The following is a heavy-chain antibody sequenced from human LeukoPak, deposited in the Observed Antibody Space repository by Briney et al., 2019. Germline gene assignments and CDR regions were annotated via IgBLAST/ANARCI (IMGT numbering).Heavy chain of an antibody. CDR3: ARGSGYSYGLGY. J-gene: IGHJ4*02. D-gene: IGHD5-18*01. Sequence: SETLSLTCTVSGGSISSSSYYWGWIRQPPGKGLEWIGSIYYSGSTYYNPSLKSRVTISVDTSKNQFSLKLSSVTAADTAVYYCARGSGYSYGLGYWGQGTLVTVSS. CDR1: GGSISSSSYY. V-gene: IGHV4-39*01. CDR2: IYYSGST.